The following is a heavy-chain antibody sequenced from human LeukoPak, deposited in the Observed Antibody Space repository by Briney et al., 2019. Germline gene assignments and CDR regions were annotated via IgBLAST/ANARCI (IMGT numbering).Heavy chain of an antibody. CDR3: ARHRIVGQWLANYYYGMDV. CDR2: INPNRGGT. J-gene: IGHJ6*02. CDR1: GYTFTGYY. Sequence: GASVKVSCKASGYTFTGYYMHWVRQAPGQGLEWMGWINPNRGGTNYAQKFQGRVTMTRDTSISTAYMELSRLRSDDTAVYSCARHRIVGQWLANYYYGMDVWGQGTTVTVSS. D-gene: IGHD6-19*01. V-gene: IGHV1-2*02.